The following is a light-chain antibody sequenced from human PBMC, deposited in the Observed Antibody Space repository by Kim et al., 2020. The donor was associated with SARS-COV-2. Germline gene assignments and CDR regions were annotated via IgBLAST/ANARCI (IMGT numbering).Light chain of an antibody. CDR2: GKN. CDR3: NSRDSSGNHLV. J-gene: IGLJ2*01. CDR1: SLRRYY. V-gene: IGLV3-19*01. Sequence: SSELTQDPAVSVALGQTVRITCQGDSLRRYYASWYQQKPGQAPVLVIYGKNNRPSGIPDRFSGSNSGNTASLTITGAQAEDEADYFCNSRDSSGNHLVFG.